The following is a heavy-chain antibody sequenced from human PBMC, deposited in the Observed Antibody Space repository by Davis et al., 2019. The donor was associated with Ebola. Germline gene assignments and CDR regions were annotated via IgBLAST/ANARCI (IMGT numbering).Heavy chain of an antibody. CDR2: INPNSGGT. V-gene: IGHV1-2*06. CDR1: GYTFTGYY. Sequence: ASVKVSCKASGYTFTGYYMHWVRQATGQGLEWMGRINPNSGGTNYAQKFQGRVTMTRDTSISTAYMELSRLRSDDTAVYYCASLIRTYYDILTGLDAFDIWGQGTMVTVSS. D-gene: IGHD3-9*01. CDR3: ASLIRTYYDILTGLDAFDI. J-gene: IGHJ3*02.